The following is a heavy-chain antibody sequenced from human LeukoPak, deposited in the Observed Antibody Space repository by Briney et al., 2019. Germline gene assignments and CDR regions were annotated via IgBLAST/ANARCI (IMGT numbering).Heavy chain of an antibody. V-gene: IGHV1-18*01. J-gene: IGHJ5*02. D-gene: IGHD2-2*03. Sequence: ASVKVSCKASGYTFTCYGISWVRQAPGQGLEWMGWISAYNGNTNYAQKLQGRVTMTTDTSTSTAYMELRSLRSDDTAVYYCARGHGYCSSTSCYATGDWFDPWGQGTLVTVSS. CDR3: ARGHGYCSSTSCYATGDWFDP. CDR1: GYTFTCYG. CDR2: ISAYNGNT.